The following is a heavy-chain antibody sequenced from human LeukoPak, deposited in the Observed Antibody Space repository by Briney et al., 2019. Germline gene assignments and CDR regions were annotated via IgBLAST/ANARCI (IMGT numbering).Heavy chain of an antibody. CDR3: ARDLGKGGRAYYYDSSGYYPDDY. D-gene: IGHD3-22*01. CDR2: INPSGGST. CDR1: GYTLTEIS. Sequence: ASVKVSCKVSGYTLTEISMHWVRQAPGQGLEWMGIINPSGGSTSYAQKFQGRVTMTRDTSTSTVYMELSSLRSDDTAVYYCARDLGKGGRAYYYDSSGYYPDDYWGQGTLVTVSS. J-gene: IGHJ4*02. V-gene: IGHV1-46*01.